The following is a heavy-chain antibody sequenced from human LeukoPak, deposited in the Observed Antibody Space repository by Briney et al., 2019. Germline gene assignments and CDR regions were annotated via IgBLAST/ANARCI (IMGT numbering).Heavy chain of an antibody. J-gene: IGHJ6*02. V-gene: IGHV3-21*01. Sequence: PGGSLRLSCAASGFTFSSYSMNWVRQAPGKGLEWVSSISSSSSYIYYADSVKGRFTISRDNAKNSLYLRMNSLRAEDTAVYYCASGFDYSNYVFGMDVWGQGTTVTVSS. CDR1: GFTFSSYS. CDR3: ASGFDYSNYVFGMDV. CDR2: ISSSSSYI. D-gene: IGHD4-11*01.